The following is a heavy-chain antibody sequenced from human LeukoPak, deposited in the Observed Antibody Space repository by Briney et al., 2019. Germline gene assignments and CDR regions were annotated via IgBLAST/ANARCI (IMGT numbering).Heavy chain of an antibody. CDR2: IVVGSGNT. D-gene: IGHD3-22*01. Sequence: SVTVSCKASGFTFTSSAMQWVRQARGQRLEWIGWIVVGSGNTNYAQKFQERVTITRDMSTSTAYMELTSLRSEDTAVYYCAADLNYYDSSGSGDYWGQGTLVTVSS. CDR1: GFTFTSSA. CDR3: AADLNYYDSSGSGDY. J-gene: IGHJ4*02. V-gene: IGHV1-58*02.